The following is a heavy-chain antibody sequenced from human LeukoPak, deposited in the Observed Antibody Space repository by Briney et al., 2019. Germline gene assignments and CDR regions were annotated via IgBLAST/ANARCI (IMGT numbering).Heavy chain of an antibody. V-gene: IGHV1-8*01. Sequence: ASVKVSCKASGYTFTTYDINWVRQATGRGLEWMAWMNPNSGNTGYAQKFQGRVTMTRNTSISTAYMELSSLGSEDTAVYYCARVAGNCGGDCYRLVYWGQGTLVTVSS. J-gene: IGHJ4*02. CDR3: ARVAGNCGGDCYRLVY. D-gene: IGHD2-21*01. CDR1: GYTFTTYD. CDR2: MNPNSGNT.